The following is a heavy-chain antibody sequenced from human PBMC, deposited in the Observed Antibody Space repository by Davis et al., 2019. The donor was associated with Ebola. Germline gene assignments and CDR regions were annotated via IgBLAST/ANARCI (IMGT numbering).Heavy chain of an antibody. D-gene: IGHD2-2*01. CDR3: ARQLPYYSYGMDV. Sequence: GGSLRLSCAVSGFTVSSNYMSWVRQAPGKGLEWVSVIYGGGSTYYADSVKGRFTISRDNSKNTLYLQMNSLRAEDTAVYFCARQLPYYSYGMDVWGQGTTVTVSS. CDR1: GFTVSSNY. CDR2: IYGGGST. V-gene: IGHV3-53*01. J-gene: IGHJ6*02.